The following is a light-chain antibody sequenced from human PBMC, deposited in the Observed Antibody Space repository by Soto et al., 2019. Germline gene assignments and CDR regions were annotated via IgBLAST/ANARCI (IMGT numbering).Light chain of an antibody. CDR2: EVS. V-gene: IGLV2-8*01. Sequence: QPVLTNPPSASGAPRQAGTISCTGTSSDGGGYNYVSWYQQHPGKAPKLMIYEVSKRPSGVPDRFSGSKSGNTASLTVSGLQAEDEADYYCSSYAGSNNFVFGTGTKVTVL. CDR3: SSYAGSNNFV. J-gene: IGLJ1*01. CDR1: SSDGGGYNY.